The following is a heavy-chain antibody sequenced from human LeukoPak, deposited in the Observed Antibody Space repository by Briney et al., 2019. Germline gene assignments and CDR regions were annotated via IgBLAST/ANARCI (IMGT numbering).Heavy chain of an antibody. D-gene: IGHD7-27*01. CDR1: GFTFSSYE. CDR3: ARETGENAFDI. Sequence: PGGSLRLSCAASGFTFSSYEMNWVRQAPGKGLEWVSYISSSGSTIYYADSVKGRFTISRDNAKNSLYLQMNSLRAKDTAVYYCARETGENAFDIWGQGTMVTVSS. V-gene: IGHV3-48*03. CDR2: ISSSGSTI. J-gene: IGHJ3*02.